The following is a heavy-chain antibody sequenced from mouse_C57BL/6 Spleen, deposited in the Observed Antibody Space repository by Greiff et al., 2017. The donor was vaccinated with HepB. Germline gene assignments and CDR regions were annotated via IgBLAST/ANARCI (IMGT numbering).Heavy chain of an antibody. CDR1: GYSITSDY. V-gene: IGHV3-8*01. D-gene: IGHD2-4*01. Sequence: DVQLVESGPGLAKPSQSLSLTCSVTGYSITSDYWNWIRKFPGNKLEYMGYISYSGSTYYNPSLKSRISITRDTSKNQYDLQLNSVTTEDTATYYCAREDYDPFPFAYWGQGTLVTVSA. CDR3: AREDYDPFPFAY. CDR2: ISYSGST. J-gene: IGHJ3*01.